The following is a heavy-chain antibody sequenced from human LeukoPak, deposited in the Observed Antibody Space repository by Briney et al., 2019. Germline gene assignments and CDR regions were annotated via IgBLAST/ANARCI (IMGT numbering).Heavy chain of an antibody. CDR1: GFTVSSNY. CDR3: ASGYSYGVYYYYGMDV. J-gene: IGHJ6*02. D-gene: IGHD5-18*01. CDR2: IYSGGST. V-gene: IGHV3-53*01. Sequence: GGSLRLSCAASGFTVSSNYMSWVRQAPGKGLEWVSVIYSGGSTYYADSVKGRFTISRDNSKNTLYLQMNSLRAEDTAVYYCASGYSYGVYYYYGMDVWGQGTTVTVSS.